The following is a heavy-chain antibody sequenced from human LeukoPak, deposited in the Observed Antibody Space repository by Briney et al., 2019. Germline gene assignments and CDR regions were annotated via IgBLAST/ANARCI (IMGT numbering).Heavy chain of an antibody. V-gene: IGHV3-23*01. CDR1: GFTFSSYA. CDR2: ISGSGGST. CDR3: ANGYSSGWLY. J-gene: IGHJ4*02. Sequence: PGGSLRLSCAASGFTFSSYAMNWVRQAPGKGLEWVSGISGSGGSTYYADSVKGRFTISRDNSKNTLYLQMNSLRAEDTAVYYCANGYSSGWLYWGQGTLVTVSS. D-gene: IGHD6-19*01.